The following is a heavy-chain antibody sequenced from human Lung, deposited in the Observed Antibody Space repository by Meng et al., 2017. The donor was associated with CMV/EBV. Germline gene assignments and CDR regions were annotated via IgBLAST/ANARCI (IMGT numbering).Heavy chain of an antibody. CDR3: AGRREVVVAAYFSYYFDH. D-gene: IGHD2-15*01. V-gene: IGHV1-69*02. Sequence: YTITSVRQAPGEGPEWMGRIVPAIGVTNYAQQFQDRVNIIADKSTSTSYMELRSLRSDDTAIYYCAGRREVVVAAYFSYYFDHWGRGALVTVSS. CDR2: IVPAIGVT. J-gene: IGHJ4*02. CDR1: YT.